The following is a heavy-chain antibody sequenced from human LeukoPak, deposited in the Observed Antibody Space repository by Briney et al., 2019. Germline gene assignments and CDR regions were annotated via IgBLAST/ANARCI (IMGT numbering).Heavy chain of an antibody. J-gene: IGHJ4*02. D-gene: IGHD6-19*01. CDR3: AGGGQWLAFHY. V-gene: IGHV4-38-2*01. Sequence: PWETLSLTCAVSGFSINYTYYWGWLRQPPGKGMEWIGSIYNTGSPHYNPPLQSRVPISVDTSKNQFSLKLRSLTAAGTAVDYCAGGGQWLAFHYWGQGTLLTVSS. CDR1: GFSINYTYY. CDR2: IYNTGSP.